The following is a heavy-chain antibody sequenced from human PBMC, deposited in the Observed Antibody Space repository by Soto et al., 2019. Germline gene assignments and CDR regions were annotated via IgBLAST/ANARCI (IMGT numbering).Heavy chain of an antibody. D-gene: IGHD5-12*01. CDR1: GFTFSSYA. CDR3: ARALGYSGYDYSDY. CDR2: ISYDGSNK. J-gene: IGHJ4*02. Sequence: QVQLVESGGGVVQPGRSLRLSCAASGFTFSSYAMHWVRQAPGKGLEWVAVISYDGSNKYYADSVKGRFTISSDNSKNTLYLQMNSLRAEDTAVYYCARALGYSGYDYSDYWGQGTLVTVSS. V-gene: IGHV3-30-3*01.